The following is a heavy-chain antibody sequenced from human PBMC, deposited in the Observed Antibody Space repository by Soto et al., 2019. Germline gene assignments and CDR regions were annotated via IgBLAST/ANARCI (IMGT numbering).Heavy chain of an antibody. D-gene: IGHD2-2*01. CDR1: GGTFSSYT. J-gene: IGHJ4*02. CDR2: IIPILGIA. Sequence: QVQLVQSGAEVKKPGSSVKVSCKASGGTFSSYTISWVRQAPGQGLEWMGRIIPILGIANYAQKFQGRVTITADKSTSTDYMELSSLRSEDTAVYYCARDQGRSSTSFVAYWGQGTLVTVSS. V-gene: IGHV1-69*08. CDR3: ARDQGRSSTSFVAY.